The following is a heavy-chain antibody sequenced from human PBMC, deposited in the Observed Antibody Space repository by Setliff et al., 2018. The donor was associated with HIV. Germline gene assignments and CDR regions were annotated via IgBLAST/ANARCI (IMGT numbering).Heavy chain of an antibody. CDR2: FYYSGSS. J-gene: IGHJ5*01. V-gene: IGHV4-39*01. Sequence: SETLSLTCTVSGDSISRRIYYWSWIRQPPGKGLEWIGNFYYSGSSHYNPSLKSRVTISVDTSKNQFSLKLISVSAADTAVYYCAKLLPAADMAREIDSWGQGTLVTVSS. D-gene: IGHD2-2*01. CDR1: GDSISRRIYY. CDR3: AKLLPAADMAREIDS.